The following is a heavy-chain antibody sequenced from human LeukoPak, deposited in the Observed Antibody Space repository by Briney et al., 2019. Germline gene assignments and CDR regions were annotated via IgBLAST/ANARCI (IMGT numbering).Heavy chain of an antibody. D-gene: IGHD6-19*01. V-gene: IGHV4-61*02. CDR3: ARDSALYSSGWLFDY. CDR1: GGSISSGSYY. CDR2: IYTSGST. J-gene: IGHJ4*02. Sequence: PSETLSLTCTVSGGSISSGSYYWSWIRQPAGKGLEWIGRIYTSGSTNYNPSLKSRVTISVDTSKNQFSLELSSVTAADTAVYYCARDSALYSSGWLFDYWGQGTLVTVSS.